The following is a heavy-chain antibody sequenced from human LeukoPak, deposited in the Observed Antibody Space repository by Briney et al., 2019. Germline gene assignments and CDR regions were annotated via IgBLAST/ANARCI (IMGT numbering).Heavy chain of an antibody. Sequence: GGSLRLSCAASGFTFSDYSMNWVRQAPGKGLEWVSAISGSSDAIYYADSVKGRFTISRDNAKNSLYLQMNSLRAEDTAVYYCARGPLITMVRGALEYWGQGTLVTVSS. CDR1: GFTFSDYS. CDR3: ARGPLITMVRGALEY. V-gene: IGHV3-21*01. J-gene: IGHJ4*02. D-gene: IGHD3-10*01. CDR2: ISGSSDAI.